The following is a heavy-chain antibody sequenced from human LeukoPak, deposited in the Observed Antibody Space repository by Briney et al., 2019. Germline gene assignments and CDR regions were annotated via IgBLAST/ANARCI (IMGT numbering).Heavy chain of an antibody. Sequence: SETLSLTCAVYGGSFSGYYWSWIRQPPGKGLEWIGEINHSRTTNYNPSLKSRVTISVDTSKNQFSLKLSSVTAADTAVYYCARHSPADSRSYPLDYWGQGTLVTVSS. CDR1: GGSFSGYY. D-gene: IGHD3-10*01. V-gene: IGHV4-34*01. CDR3: ARHSPADSRSYPLDY. CDR2: INHSRTT. J-gene: IGHJ4*02.